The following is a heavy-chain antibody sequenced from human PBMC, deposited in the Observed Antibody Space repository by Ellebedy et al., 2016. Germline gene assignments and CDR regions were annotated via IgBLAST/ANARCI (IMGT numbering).Heavy chain of an antibody. CDR1: GFTFSSYA. V-gene: IGHV3-30*04. D-gene: IGHD4-17*01. Sequence: GESLKISXAASGFTFSSYAMHWVRQAPGKGLEWVAVISYDGSKQYYADSVQDRFNISRDNSKDTVSLQINSLRPEDTALYYCANLGTVTQGGVFDHWGQGTLVTVSS. J-gene: IGHJ4*02. CDR2: ISYDGSKQ. CDR3: ANLGTVTQGGVFDH.